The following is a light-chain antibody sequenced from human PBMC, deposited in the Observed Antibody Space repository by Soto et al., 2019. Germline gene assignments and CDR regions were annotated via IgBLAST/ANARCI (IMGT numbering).Light chain of an antibody. V-gene: IGKV1-33*01. CDR1: QDISNY. CDR3: QQYDNLPIT. CDR2: DAS. Sequence: DIQMTQSPSSLSASVGDRVTITCQASQDISNYLNWYQQKPGKAPKLLIYDASNLETGVPSRFSGSGSGTDFTFTISNLQPEDIATYYCQQYDNLPITFGPGTRLEIK. J-gene: IGKJ5*01.